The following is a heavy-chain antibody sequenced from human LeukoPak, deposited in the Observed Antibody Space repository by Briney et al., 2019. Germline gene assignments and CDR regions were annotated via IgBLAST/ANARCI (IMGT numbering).Heavy chain of an antibody. J-gene: IGHJ6*03. CDR1: GGTFSSYA. CDR3: ASCDVPGINYYYYYMDV. D-gene: IGHD3-10*01. CDR2: IIPIFGTA. Sequence: GASVQVSCKACGGTFSSYAISWVRQAPGQGLEWMGGIIPIFGTANYAQKFQGRVTITTDESTSTAYMELSSLRSEDTAVYYCASCDVPGINYYYYYMDVWGKGTTVTVSS. V-gene: IGHV1-69*05.